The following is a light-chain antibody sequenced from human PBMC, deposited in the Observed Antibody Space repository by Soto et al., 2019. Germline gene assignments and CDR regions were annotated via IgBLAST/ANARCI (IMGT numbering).Light chain of an antibody. J-gene: IGLJ1*01. Sequence: QSVLTQPPSASGSPGQSGTISFTGTSSDVGGYKYVSWYQQHPGKAPKLMIFEVNKRPSGVPDRFSGSKSGNTASLTVSGLQAEDEADYYCSSYAGINNLGVFGTGTKLTVL. CDR1: SSDVGGYKY. CDR2: EVN. V-gene: IGLV2-8*01. CDR3: SSYAGINNLGV.